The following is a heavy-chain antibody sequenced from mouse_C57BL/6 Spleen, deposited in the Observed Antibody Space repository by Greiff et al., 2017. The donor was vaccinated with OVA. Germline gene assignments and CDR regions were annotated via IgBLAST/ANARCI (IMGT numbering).Heavy chain of an antibody. CDR3: TSPYYYGSSYRYFDV. V-gene: IGHV14-4*01. Sequence: EVKLMESGAELVRPGASVKLSCTASGFNIKDDYMHWVKQRPEQGLEWIGWIDPENGDTEYASKFQGKATITADTSSNTAYLQLSSLTSEDTAVYYCTSPYYYGSSYRYFDVWGTGTTVTVSS. D-gene: IGHD1-1*01. CDR1: GFNIKDDY. J-gene: IGHJ1*03. CDR2: IDPENGDT.